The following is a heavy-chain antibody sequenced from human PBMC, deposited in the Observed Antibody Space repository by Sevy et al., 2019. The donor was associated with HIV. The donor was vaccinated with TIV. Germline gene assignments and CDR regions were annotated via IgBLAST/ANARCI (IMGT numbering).Heavy chain of an antibody. CDR2: ISSSDSTV. D-gene: IGHD5-12*01. CDR3: ARDPQNGDGYNFDY. V-gene: IGHV3-11*01. Sequence: GGSLRLSCAASGFTFSEYYMTWIRQTPGKGLEWVSYISSSDSTVYYADSVKGRFTISRDNAKKTLYLQMNSLRAEDTAVYYCARDPQNGDGYNFDYWGQGTLVTVSS. CDR1: GFTFSEYY. J-gene: IGHJ4*02.